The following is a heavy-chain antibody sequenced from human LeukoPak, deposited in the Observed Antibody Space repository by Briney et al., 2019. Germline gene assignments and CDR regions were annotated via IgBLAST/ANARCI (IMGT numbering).Heavy chain of an antibody. Sequence: SETLSLTCTVAGGSISSYYWSWIRQPPGNGLEWIGYIYYSGSTNYNPSLNSRVTISVDTSKHQFSLKLSSVTAADTAVYYCARRAGYSSSWDTTDAFDIWGQGTMVTVSS. J-gene: IGHJ3*02. D-gene: IGHD6-13*01. CDR2: IYYSGST. V-gene: IGHV4-59*01. CDR1: GGSISSYY. CDR3: ARRAGYSSSWDTTDAFDI.